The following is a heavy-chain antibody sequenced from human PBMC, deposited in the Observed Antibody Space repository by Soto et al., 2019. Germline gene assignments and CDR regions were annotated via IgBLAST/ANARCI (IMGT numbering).Heavy chain of an antibody. CDR3: AKDLSSSWPPDY. J-gene: IGHJ4*02. CDR2: TSYDGGYK. D-gene: IGHD6-13*01. CDR1: RFIFISYG. Sequence: QVQLVESGGGVVQPGRSLRLSCAAPRFIFISYGMHWVRQAPGKGLEWLAVTSYDGGYKLYADAVKGRFTISRDNSKNTVYLQMISLRVEDTAVYYCAKDLSSSWPPDYWGQGTLVTVSS. V-gene: IGHV3-30*18.